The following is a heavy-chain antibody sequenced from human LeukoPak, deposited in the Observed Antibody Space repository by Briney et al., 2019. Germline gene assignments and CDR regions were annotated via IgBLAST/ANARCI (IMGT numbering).Heavy chain of an antibody. J-gene: IGHJ5*02. Sequence: ASVKVSCKASGYTFTSYGISWVRQAPGQGLEWMGWISAYNGNTNYAQKLQGRVTMTTDTSTSAAYTELRSLRSDDTAVYYCARGVSGYSYGFLFDPWGQGTLVTVSS. CDR1: GYTFTSYG. CDR2: ISAYNGNT. CDR3: ARGVSGYSYGFLFDP. D-gene: IGHD5-18*01. V-gene: IGHV1-18*01.